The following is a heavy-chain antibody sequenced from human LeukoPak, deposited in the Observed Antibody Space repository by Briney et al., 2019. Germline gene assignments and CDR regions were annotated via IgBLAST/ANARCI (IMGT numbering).Heavy chain of an antibody. J-gene: IGHJ4*02. V-gene: IGHV3-48*02. Sequence: PGGSLRLSCAASGFTVSSNYMSWVRQAPGKGLEWLSFISSSSSVIYYADSVKGRFTISRDNAKQSLYLQMNSLRDEDTALYYCARGYSSCWYSHFDHWPQGTLVTVSS. CDR1: GFTVSSNY. CDR3: ARGYSSCWYSHFDH. D-gene: IGHD6-19*01. CDR2: ISSSSSVI.